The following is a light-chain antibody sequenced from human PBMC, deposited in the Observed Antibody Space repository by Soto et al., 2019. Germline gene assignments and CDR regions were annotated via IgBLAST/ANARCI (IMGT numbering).Light chain of an antibody. Sequence: AIQVTQSPSSLSASVGDRVTITCRASQDIRGALAWYQQKPGKATKLLIYAVSTLENEVPSRFSGSSSGTQFTLTISSLQPEDFGTYYCQQFNSYPITFGHGTRLEIK. V-gene: IGKV1-13*02. CDR2: AVS. J-gene: IGKJ5*01. CDR3: QQFNSYPIT. CDR1: QDIRGA.